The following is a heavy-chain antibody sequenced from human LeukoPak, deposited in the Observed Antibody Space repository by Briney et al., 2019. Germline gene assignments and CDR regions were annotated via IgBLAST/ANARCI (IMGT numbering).Heavy chain of an antibody. Sequence: SETLSLTCAVYCGSFSGYYWSWIRQPPGKGLEWIGEINHSGSTNYNPSLKSRVTISVDTSKNQFSLKLSSVTAADTAVYYCASEEDYDILTGYGPNAFDIWGQGTMVTVSS. CDR2: INHSGST. J-gene: IGHJ3*02. CDR1: CGSFSGYY. V-gene: IGHV4-34*01. D-gene: IGHD3-9*01. CDR3: ASEEDYDILTGYGPNAFDI.